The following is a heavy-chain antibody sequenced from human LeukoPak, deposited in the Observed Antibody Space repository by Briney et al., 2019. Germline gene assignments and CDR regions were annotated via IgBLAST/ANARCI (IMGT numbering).Heavy chain of an antibody. J-gene: IGHJ6*02. CDR3: AKPETGYYYYGMDV. V-gene: IGHV3-30*18. Sequence: GGSLRLSCAASGFTFSSYGMHWVRQAPGKGLEGVAVISYDGSNKYYADSVKGRFTISRDNSKNTLYLQMNSLRAEDTAVCYCAKPETGYYYYGMDVWGQGTTVTVSS. CDR2: ISYDGSNK. CDR1: GFTFSSYG.